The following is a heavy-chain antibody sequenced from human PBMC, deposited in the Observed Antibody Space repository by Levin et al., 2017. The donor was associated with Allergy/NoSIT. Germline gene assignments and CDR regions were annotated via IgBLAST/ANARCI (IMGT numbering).Heavy chain of an antibody. CDR3: AKEGPLLYYFES. Sequence: GVSLRLSCAASGFAFSAYAMSWVRQAPGKGLEWVSSITHSGDVTFYADSVKGRVTISRDNSGNTVYLQMNSLRAEDTALYFCAKEGPLLYYFESWGQGTLVTVSS. V-gene: IGHV3-23*01. CDR1: GFAFSAYA. D-gene: IGHD2/OR15-2a*01. CDR2: ITHSGDVT. J-gene: IGHJ4*02.